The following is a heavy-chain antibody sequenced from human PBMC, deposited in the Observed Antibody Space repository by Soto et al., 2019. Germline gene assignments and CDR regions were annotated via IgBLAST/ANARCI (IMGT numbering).Heavy chain of an antibody. CDR2: ISAYNGNT. CDR1: GYTFTIYG. V-gene: IGHV1-18*01. CDR3: ARDLRGYCSSTSCYYFDY. J-gene: IGHJ4*02. D-gene: IGHD2-2*01. Sequence: GASVKVSCKASGYTFTIYGISWVRQAPGQGLEWMGWISAYNGNTNYAQKLQGRVTMTTDTSTSTAYMELRSLRSDDTAVYYCARDLRGYCSSTSCYYFDYWGQGTLVTVSS.